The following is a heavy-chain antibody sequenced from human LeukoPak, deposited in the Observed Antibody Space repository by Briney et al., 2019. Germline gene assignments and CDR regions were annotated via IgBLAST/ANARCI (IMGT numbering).Heavy chain of an antibody. D-gene: IGHD3-10*01. V-gene: IGHV3-48*03. J-gene: IGHJ3*02. Sequence: PGGSLRLSCAASGFTFSSYEMNWVRQAPGKGLEWVSYISSSGSTTYYADSVKGRFTISRDNSKNTLYLQMNSLRAEDTAVYYCAKFSNRITMVRGAPRRDAFDIWGQGTMVTVSS. CDR3: AKFSNRITMVRGAPRRDAFDI. CDR1: GFTFSSYE. CDR2: ISSSGSTT.